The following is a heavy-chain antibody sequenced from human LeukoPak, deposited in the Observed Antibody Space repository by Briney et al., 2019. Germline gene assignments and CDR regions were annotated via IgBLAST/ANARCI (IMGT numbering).Heavy chain of an antibody. Sequence: GGSLRLSCAASGFTFSSYAMSWVRQAPGKGLEWVSAISGSGGSTYYADSVKGRFTISRDNSKNTLYLQMNSLRAEDTAVYYCAKDGLFAGSWTEIYYYYGMDVWGQGTTVTVSS. CDR2: ISGSGGST. D-gene: IGHD6-13*01. CDR1: GFTFSSYA. J-gene: IGHJ6*02. V-gene: IGHV3-23*01. CDR3: AKDGLFAGSWTEIYYYYGMDV.